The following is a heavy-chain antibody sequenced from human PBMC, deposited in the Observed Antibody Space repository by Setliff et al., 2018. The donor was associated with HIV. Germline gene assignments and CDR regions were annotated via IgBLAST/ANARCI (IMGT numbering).Heavy chain of an antibody. V-gene: IGHV3-74*01. Sequence: HPGGSLRLSCAASGFTFSRYWMHWVRQAPGKGLMWVSRISRDETSTSYADSVKGRFTISRDNAKNTLYLEMSSLSAGDTAVYYCARGVTGPYFDYWGQGTLVTVSS. CDR1: GFTFSRYW. CDR2: ISRDETST. J-gene: IGHJ4*02. D-gene: IGHD2-21*02. CDR3: ARGVTGPYFDY.